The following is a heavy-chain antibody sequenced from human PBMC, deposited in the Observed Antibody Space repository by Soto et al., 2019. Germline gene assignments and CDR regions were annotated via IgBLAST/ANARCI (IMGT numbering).Heavy chain of an antibody. V-gene: IGHV3-23*01. CDR3: AKERSSGWTDTFDY. CDR2: ISGSAASA. D-gene: IGHD6-19*01. CDR1: GFTFSKYA. J-gene: IGHJ4*02. Sequence: GSLRLSCAASGFTFSKYAMSWAPQAPGKGLEWVSRISGSAASAYYADSVKGRFTISRDNSKNTLYLQMYSLRAEDTAVYYCAKERSSGWTDTFDYWGQGSLVTVSS.